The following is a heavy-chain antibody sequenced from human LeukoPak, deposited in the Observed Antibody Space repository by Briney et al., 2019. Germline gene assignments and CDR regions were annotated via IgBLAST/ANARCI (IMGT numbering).Heavy chain of an antibody. V-gene: IGHV3-23*01. Sequence: GGSLRLSCAASGFTFSSYAMSWVRQAPGKGLEWVSSISGSGPYTFYTDSVKGRFTISRENAKNSLYLQMNSLRAGDTAVYYCARGHLGYYGSGIAYWGQGTLVTVSS. D-gene: IGHD3-10*01. CDR3: ARGHLGYYGSGIAY. CDR2: ISGSGPYT. CDR1: GFTFSSYA. J-gene: IGHJ4*02.